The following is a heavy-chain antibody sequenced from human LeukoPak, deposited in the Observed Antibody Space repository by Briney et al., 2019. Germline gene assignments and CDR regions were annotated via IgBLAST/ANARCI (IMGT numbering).Heavy chain of an antibody. J-gene: IGHJ2*01. Sequence: GESLKISCKGSGYNFPSHWIGWVRQMPGKGLEWIGVIYPGDSDIRYSPSFQGQVIISADKSITTAYLQWSSLKASDTAMYYCARQGYGDWYFDFWGRGTLVTVSS. CDR3: ARQGYGDWYFDF. CDR2: IYPGDSDI. CDR1: GYNFPSHW. V-gene: IGHV5-51*01. D-gene: IGHD4-17*01.